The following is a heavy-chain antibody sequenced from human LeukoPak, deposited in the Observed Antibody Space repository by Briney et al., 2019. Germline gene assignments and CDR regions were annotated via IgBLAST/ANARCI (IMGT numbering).Heavy chain of an antibody. CDR3: ARHADSGSGDLAFHN. CDR2: IYYSGST. D-gene: IGHD3-10*01. CDR1: GGSISSTNYF. V-gene: IGHV4-39*01. J-gene: IGHJ4*02. Sequence: PSETLSLTCTVSGGSISSTNYFWGWIRQPPGKGLEWIVSIYYSGSTYYNPSLKSRVTISVDTSKNQFSLTLTSVTAADTAVYYCARHADSGSGDLAFHNWGQGTLVTVSS.